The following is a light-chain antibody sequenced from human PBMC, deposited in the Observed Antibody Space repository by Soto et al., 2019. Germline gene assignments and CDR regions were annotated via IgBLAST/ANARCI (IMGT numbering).Light chain of an antibody. J-gene: IGLJ1*01. CDR3: SSYTNINTRACV. CDR2: EVT. V-gene: IGLV2-14*01. Sequence: QSALTQPASVSGSPGQSITISCTGTSGDIGSYNRVSWYQQHPGKAPKLIIYEVTDRPSGVSNRFSGSKSGNTASLTISGLQAEDEAKYYCSSYTNINTRACVFGTGTKVTVL. CDR1: SGDIGSYNR.